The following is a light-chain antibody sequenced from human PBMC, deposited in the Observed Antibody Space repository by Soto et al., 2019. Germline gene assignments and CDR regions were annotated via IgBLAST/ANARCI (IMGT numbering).Light chain of an antibody. CDR2: GAS. Sequence: EIVMTQSPATLSVSPGDRVTLSCRASQNIDNNLAWYQQRPGQPPRLLIYGASTRANGIPARFSGSGSGTEFTLTISSLQSEDFAVYCCQQYNNWPPLIFGGGTKVDIK. CDR3: QQYNNWPPLI. CDR1: QNIDNN. V-gene: IGKV3D-15*01. J-gene: IGKJ4*01.